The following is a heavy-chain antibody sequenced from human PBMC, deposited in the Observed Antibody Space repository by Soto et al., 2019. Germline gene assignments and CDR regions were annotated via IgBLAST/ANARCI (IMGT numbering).Heavy chain of an antibody. J-gene: IGHJ4*02. CDR1: GGSFSGYY. CDR3: ARFSPDSSPFRYFDY. Sequence: SETLSLTCAVYGGSFSGYYWSWIRQPPGKGLEWIGEINHSGSTNYNPSLKSRVTISVDTSKNQFSLKLSSVTAADTAVYYCARFSPDSSPFRYFDYWGQGTLVTVSS. V-gene: IGHV4-34*01. D-gene: IGHD6-19*01. CDR2: INHSGST.